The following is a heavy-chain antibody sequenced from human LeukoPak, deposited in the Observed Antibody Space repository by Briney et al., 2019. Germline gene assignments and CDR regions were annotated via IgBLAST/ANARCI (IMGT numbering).Heavy chain of an antibody. Sequence: QPGRSLRLSCAASGFTFSSYGMHWVRQAPGKGLEWVALISYDGSNKYYADSVKGRFTISRDNSKNTLYLQMNSLRAEDTAVYYCARAYSERYGLGYYYMDVWGKGTTVTVSS. CDR2: ISYDGSNK. CDR3: ARAYSERYGLGYYYMDV. J-gene: IGHJ6*03. V-gene: IGHV3-30*03. CDR1: GFTFSSYG. D-gene: IGHD1-26*01.